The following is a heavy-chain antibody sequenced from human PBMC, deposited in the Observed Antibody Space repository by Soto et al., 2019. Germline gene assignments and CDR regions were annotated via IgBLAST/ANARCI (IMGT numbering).Heavy chain of an antibody. D-gene: IGHD3-22*01. J-gene: IGHJ4*02. CDR3: ARDHYYDSSGYFDY. CDR1: GGSVSSGSYY. Sequence: SETLSLTCTVSGGSVSSGSYYWSWIRQPPGKGLEWIGYIYYSGSTNYNPSLKSRVTISVDTSKNQFSLKLSSVTAADTAVYYCARDHYYDSSGYFDYWGQGTLVTVSS. CDR2: IYYSGST. V-gene: IGHV4-61*01.